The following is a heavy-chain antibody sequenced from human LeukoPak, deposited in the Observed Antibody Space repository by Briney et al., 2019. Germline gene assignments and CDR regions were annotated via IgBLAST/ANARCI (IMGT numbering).Heavy chain of an antibody. D-gene: IGHD3-10*01. CDR2: IYYSGST. CDR3: ARSTVWFGEYSLLDY. J-gene: IGHJ4*02. Sequence: PSETLSLTRTVSGGSISSGDYYWSWIRQPPGKGLEWIGYIYYSGSTYYNPSLKSRVTISVDTSKNQFSLKLSSVTAADTAVYYCARSTVWFGEYSLLDYWGQGTLVTVSS. CDR1: GGSISSGDYY. V-gene: IGHV4-30-4*01.